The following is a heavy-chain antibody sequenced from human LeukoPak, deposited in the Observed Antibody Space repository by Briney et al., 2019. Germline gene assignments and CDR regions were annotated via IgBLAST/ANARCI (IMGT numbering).Heavy chain of an antibody. D-gene: IGHD3-22*01. J-gene: IGHJ5*02. CDR2: INHSGST. CDR1: GGSFSGYY. CDR3: ARDPSDSSGYSNVLQGHWFDP. Sequence: SETLSLTCAVYGGSFSGYYWSWIRQPPGKGLEWIGEINHSGSTNYNPSLKSRVTISVDTSKNQFSLKLSSVTAADTAVYYCARDPSDSSGYSNVLQGHWFDPWGQGTLVTVSS. V-gene: IGHV4-34*01.